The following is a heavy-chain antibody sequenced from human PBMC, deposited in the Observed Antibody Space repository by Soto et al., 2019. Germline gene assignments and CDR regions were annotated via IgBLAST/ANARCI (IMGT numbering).Heavy chain of an antibody. CDR1: GFIFSNNG. D-gene: IGHD3-10*02. Sequence: PGGSRRLSGCDSGFIFSNNGMHWVRQTPGKGLEWVAFMSYDGSDTFYADSVKGRFTISRDNSKNTLFLHMSNLRAEDTAMYYCTIVRVAEFALDHWGQGTLVTVSS. J-gene: IGHJ4*02. CDR2: MSYDGSDT. V-gene: IGHV3-30*02. CDR3: TIVRVAEFALDH.